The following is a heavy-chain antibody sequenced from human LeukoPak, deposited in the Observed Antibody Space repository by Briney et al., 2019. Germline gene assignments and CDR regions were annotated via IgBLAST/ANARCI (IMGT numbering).Heavy chain of an antibody. CDR3: ARSGMVRGFAP. CDR2: ISPKSGGT. Sequence: ASVKVSCKASGYTFTDYYVRWVRQAPGQGLEWMGWISPKSGGTSYPQKFQGRVSMTRDTSINTAYMELSRLRSDDTAVYYCARSGMVRGFAPWGQGTLVTVSS. D-gene: IGHD3-10*01. V-gene: IGHV1-2*02. J-gene: IGHJ5*02. CDR1: GYTFTDYY.